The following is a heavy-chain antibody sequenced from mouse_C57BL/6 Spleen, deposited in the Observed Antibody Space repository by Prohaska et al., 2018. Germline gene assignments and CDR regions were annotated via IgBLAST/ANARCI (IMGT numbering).Heavy chain of an antibody. CDR1: GYTFTDYY. D-gene: IGHD1-1*02. Sequence: QVQLQQSGPELVKPGASVKISCKASGYTFTDYYINWVKQRPGQGLEWIGWIFPGSGSTYYNEKFKGKATLTVDKSSSTDYMLLSSLTSEDSAVYFCANYGAHWYFDVWGTGTTVTVSS. V-gene: IGHV1-75*01. CDR2: IFPGSGST. J-gene: IGHJ1*03. CDR3: ANYGAHWYFDV.